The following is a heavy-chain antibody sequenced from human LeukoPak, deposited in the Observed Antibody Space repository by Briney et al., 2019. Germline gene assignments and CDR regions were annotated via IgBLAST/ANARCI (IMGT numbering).Heavy chain of an antibody. V-gene: IGHV4-39*01. J-gene: IGHJ6*03. CDR1: GGSISSSSYY. CDR2: IYYSGST. D-gene: IGHD6-19*01. CDR3: ATSHRSKEQWLVTYYYYYYMDV. Sequence: SETLSLTCTVSGGSISSSSYYWGWIRQPPGKGLEWIGSIYYSGSTYYNPSLKSRVTISVDTSKNQFSLKLSSVTAADTAVYYRATSHRSKEQWLVTYYYYYYMDVWGKGTTVTVSS.